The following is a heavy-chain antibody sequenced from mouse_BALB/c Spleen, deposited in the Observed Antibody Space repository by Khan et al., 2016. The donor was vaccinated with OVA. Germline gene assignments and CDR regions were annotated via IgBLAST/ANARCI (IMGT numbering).Heavy chain of an antibody. CDR3: ARKNGSDFDY. J-gene: IGHJ2*01. CDR1: GYSFTGYF. D-gene: IGHD1-1*01. V-gene: IGHV1-20*02. Sequence: EVQLQESGPELVKPGASVKISCKASGYSFTGYFMNWVMQSHGKSLEWIGRINPHIGETLYNQKFKDKATLTVDESSRTAHMERRSLASEDSAVYYCARKNGSDFDYWGQGTTLTVSS. CDR2: INPHIGET.